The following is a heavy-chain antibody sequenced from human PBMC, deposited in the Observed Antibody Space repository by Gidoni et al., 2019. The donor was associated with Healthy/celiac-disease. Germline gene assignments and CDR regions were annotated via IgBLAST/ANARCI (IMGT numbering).Heavy chain of an antibody. CDR2: ISSSSSTI. V-gene: IGHV3-48*01. Sequence: EVQLVESGGGLVQPGGSLRLSCAASVFTFSSYSMNWVRQAPGKGLEWVSYISSSSSTIYYADSVKGRFTISRDNAKNSLYLQMNSLRAEDTAVYYCARGLYDGRSLLPYGMDVWGQGTTVTVSS. D-gene: IGHD5-12*01. CDR1: VFTFSSYS. CDR3: ARGLYDGRSLLPYGMDV. J-gene: IGHJ6*02.